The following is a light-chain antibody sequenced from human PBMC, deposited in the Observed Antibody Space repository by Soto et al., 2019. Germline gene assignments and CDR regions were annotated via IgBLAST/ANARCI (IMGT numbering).Light chain of an antibody. V-gene: IGKV3-20*01. Sequence: VLTQSPGSLSSSSGGRATLSWKTRQSRGSTFVARYQQRPGQHPRLLIYASVNRGTGIPDLFSGSASGTDFTLTRNRLEPEDFAVYYGQLYGNSPQFGQGTRLEIK. CDR3: QLYGNSPQ. CDR2: ASV. CDR1: QSRGSTF. J-gene: IGKJ5*01.